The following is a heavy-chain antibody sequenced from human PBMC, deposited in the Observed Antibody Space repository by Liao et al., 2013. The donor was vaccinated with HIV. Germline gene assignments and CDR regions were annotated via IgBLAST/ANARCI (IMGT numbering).Heavy chain of an antibody. V-gene: IGHV4-61*02. CDR3: AFRGAVAGNYFDY. CDR1: GGSISSGSYY. Sequence: QVQLQESGPGLVKPSQTLSLTCTVSGGSISSGSYYWSWIRQPAGKGLEWIGRIYTSGSTNYNPSLKSRVTISVDTSKNQFSLKLSSVTAADTAVYYCAFRGAVAGNYFDYWGLGNPGHR. J-gene: IGHJ4*02. CDR2: IYTSGST. D-gene: IGHD6-19*01.